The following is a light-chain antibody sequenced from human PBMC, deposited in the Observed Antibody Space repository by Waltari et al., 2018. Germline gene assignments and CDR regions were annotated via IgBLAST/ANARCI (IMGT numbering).Light chain of an antibody. CDR2: KIS. CDR1: QSLVHTDGNTY. V-gene: IGKV2-30*02. Sequence: DVVMTQSPLSLPVTLGQPASISCRSSQSLVHTDGNTYLNWFQQRPGQPPRRLIYKISRRESGVPDRFSGSGSGTDFTLKISRVEAEDVGVYYCMQGSHWPRTFGQGTKLEIK. J-gene: IGKJ2*01. CDR3: MQGSHWPRT.